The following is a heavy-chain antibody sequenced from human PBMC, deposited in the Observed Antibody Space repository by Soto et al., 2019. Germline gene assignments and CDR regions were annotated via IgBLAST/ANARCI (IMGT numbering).Heavy chain of an antibody. CDR3: ARAGYYDSTGMGFGFDY. J-gene: IGHJ4*02. CDR1: GGSISSGGYS. V-gene: IGHV4-30-2*01. CDR2: IYHSGST. D-gene: IGHD3-22*01. Sequence: PSETLSLTCAVSGGSISSGGYSWSWIRQPPGKGLEWIGYIYHSGSTYYNPSLKSRVTISVDRSKNQNYLKQSSVTAEDTDVNICARAGYYDSTGMGFGFDYWGQGTLVTVSS.